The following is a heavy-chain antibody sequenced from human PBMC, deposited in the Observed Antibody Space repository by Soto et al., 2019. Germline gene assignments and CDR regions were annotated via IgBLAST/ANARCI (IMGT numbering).Heavy chain of an antibody. Sequence: EVQLVESGGGLVQPGRSLRLSCAASGFTFDDYAMHWVRQAPGKGLEWVSGISWNSGSIGYADSVKGRFTISRDNAKNSLDLQKKRLRGEETALYFFGKDFEAADAFDIWGQGTMVTVSS. V-gene: IGHV3-9*01. CDR1: GFTFDDYA. D-gene: IGHD6-13*01. J-gene: IGHJ3*02. CDR2: ISWNSGSI. CDR3: GKDFEAADAFDI.